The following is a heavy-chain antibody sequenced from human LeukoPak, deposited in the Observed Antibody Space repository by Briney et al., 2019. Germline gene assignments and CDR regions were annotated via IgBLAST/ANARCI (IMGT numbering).Heavy chain of an antibody. CDR2: ISGSGGST. D-gene: IGHD4-17*01. V-gene: IGHV3-23*01. J-gene: IGHJ6*03. Sequence: GGSLRLSCAASGFTLSSYAMSWVRQAPGKGLEWVSAISGSGGSTYYADSVKGRFTISRDNSKNTLYLQTNSLSAEDTAVYYCAKGSFGDPRDYYYYYYMDVWGKGTTVTVSS. CDR1: GFTLSSYA. CDR3: AKGSFGDPRDYYYYYYMDV.